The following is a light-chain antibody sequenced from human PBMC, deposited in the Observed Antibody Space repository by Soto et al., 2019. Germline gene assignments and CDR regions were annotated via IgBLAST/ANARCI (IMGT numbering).Light chain of an antibody. V-gene: IGKV1-9*01. Sequence: EIPLTQAPSGLCASVGEGVTVSWRASQGISSYLSWYQQKPGKAHNLLIYKASTLKNGVTSRFSGSGAGKEFTLTISSMQPEDFATDYCQQLSSDPVTVGRGTKVDI. J-gene: IGKJ4*01. CDR3: QQLSSDPVT. CDR2: KAS. CDR1: QGISSY.